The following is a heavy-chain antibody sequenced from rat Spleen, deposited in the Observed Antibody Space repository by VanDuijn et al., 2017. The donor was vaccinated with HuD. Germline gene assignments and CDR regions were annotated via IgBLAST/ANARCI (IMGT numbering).Heavy chain of an antibody. D-gene: IGHD1-2*01. CDR2: INYSGST. CDR3: ARDYSNYFPYWYFDF. Sequence: EVQLQESGPGLVKPSQSLSLTCSVTGFSITTHYWDWVRKFPGNKMEWLGYINYSGSTTYNPSLKSRLSITRDTSKNQFFLQVTSVTTEDTATYYCARDYSNYFPYWYFDFWGPGTMVTVSS. J-gene: IGHJ1*01. V-gene: IGHV3-1*01. CDR1: GFSITTHY.